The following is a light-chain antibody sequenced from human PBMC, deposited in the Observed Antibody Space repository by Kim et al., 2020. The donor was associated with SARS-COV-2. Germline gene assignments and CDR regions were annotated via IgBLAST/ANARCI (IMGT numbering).Light chain of an antibody. CDR3: SSYTGSSTLGV. J-gene: IGLJ2*01. Sequence: SIPISSTGTSSDVGGYNYVSCHQQHPGKAPKLMIYDVSNRPSGVSNRFSGSKSGNTASLTISGLQAEDEADYYCSSYTGSSTLGVFGGGTQLTVL. CDR1: SSDVGGYNY. CDR2: DVS. V-gene: IGLV2-14*03.